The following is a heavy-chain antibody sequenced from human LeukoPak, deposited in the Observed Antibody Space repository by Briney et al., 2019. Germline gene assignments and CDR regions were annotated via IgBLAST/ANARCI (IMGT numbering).Heavy chain of an antibody. D-gene: IGHD3-16*01. J-gene: IGHJ4*02. V-gene: IGHV4-34*01. CDR3: ARDPWGSYYVDY. CDR2: INHSGST. CDR1: GGSFSGYY. Sequence: SETLSLTCAVYGGSFSGYYWSWIRQPPGKGLEWIGEINHSGSTNYNPSLKSRVTISVDTSKNQFSLKLSSVTAADTAVYYCARDPWGSYYVDYWDQGTLVTVSS.